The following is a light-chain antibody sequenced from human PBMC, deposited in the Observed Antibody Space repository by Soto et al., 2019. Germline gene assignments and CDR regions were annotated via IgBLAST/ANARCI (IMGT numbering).Light chain of an antibody. V-gene: IGLV1-40*01. CDR1: SSNIGAGYD. Sequence: QSVLTQPPSVSGAPGQRVTISCIGSSSNIGAGYDVHWYQHLPGTAPKLLIYSNNNRPSGVPDRFSGSKSGTSASLAITGLQAEDEADYYCQSYDRSLSGSLFGGGTKVTVL. CDR3: QSYDRSLSGSL. CDR2: SNN. J-gene: IGLJ2*01.